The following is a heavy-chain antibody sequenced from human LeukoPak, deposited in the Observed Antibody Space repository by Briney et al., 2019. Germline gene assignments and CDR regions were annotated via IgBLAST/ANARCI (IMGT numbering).Heavy chain of an antibody. CDR2: INPYSGGT. CDR3: TSQDDYSNYGGVY. J-gene: IGHJ4*02. D-gene: IGHD4-11*01. CDR1: GYIFTGYY. V-gene: IGHV1-2*02. Sequence: ASVKVSCKASGYIFTGYYMHWVRQAPGQGPEWMGWINPYSGGTNYAQKFQGRVTMARDTSISTAYMELSRLNFDDTAVYYCTSQDDYSNYGGVYWGQGTLVTVSS.